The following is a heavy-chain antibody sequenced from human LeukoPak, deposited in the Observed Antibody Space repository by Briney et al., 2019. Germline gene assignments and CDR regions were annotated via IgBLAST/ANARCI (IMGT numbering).Heavy chain of an antibody. CDR3: ARDGSGSSNYDYNGMDV. J-gene: IGHJ6*02. CDR2: IYYSGRT. D-gene: IGHD6-6*01. V-gene: IGHV4-59*01. CDR1: GGSFSGYY. Sequence: SETLSLTCAVYGGSFSGYYWSWIRQPPGEGLEWIGFIYYSGRTNYNPSFRSRVTISVDTSKNQFSLKMTYVTAADTAVYYCARDGSGSSNYDYNGMDVWGQGTTVTVSS.